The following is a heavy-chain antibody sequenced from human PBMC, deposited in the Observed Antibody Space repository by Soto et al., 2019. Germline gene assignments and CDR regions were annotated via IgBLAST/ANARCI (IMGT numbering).Heavy chain of an antibody. D-gene: IGHD2-2*01. CDR2: INPNSGGT. CDR1: SYTFSTYA. Sequence: ASVKVSCKASSYTFSTYAINWVRQAPGQGLEWMGWINPNSGGTNYAQKFQGRVTMTRDTSISTAYMELSRLRSDDTAVYYCAREYCSSTSCSYYYYGMDVWGQGTTVTVSS. V-gene: IGHV1-2*02. J-gene: IGHJ6*02. CDR3: AREYCSSTSCSYYYYGMDV.